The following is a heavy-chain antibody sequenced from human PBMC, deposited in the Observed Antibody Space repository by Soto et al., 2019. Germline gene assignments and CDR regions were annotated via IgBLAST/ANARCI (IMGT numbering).Heavy chain of an antibody. Sequence: ASLKVSCKASGYTFTSYYMHWVRQAPGQGLEWMGIINPSGGSTSYAQKFQGRVTISRDNSKNTLYLQMNSLRAEDTAVYYCERDMDPIAVAGTSYWGQGTLVTVSS. D-gene: IGHD6-19*01. CDR3: ERDMDPIAVAGTSY. CDR2: INPSGGST. J-gene: IGHJ4*02. CDR1: GYTFTSYY. V-gene: IGHV1-46*01.